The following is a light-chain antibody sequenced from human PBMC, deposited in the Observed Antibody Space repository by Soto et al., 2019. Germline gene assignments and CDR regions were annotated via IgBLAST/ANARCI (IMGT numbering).Light chain of an antibody. CDR1: SSDVGAYDY. Sequence: QSALTQPASVSASPGQSITISCTGTSSDVGAYDYVSWYQQHPGRAPKLMIYEVTHRPSGVSNRFSGSKSGNTASLTISGLQADDEADYYCSSFTTITTWVFGGGTKLTVL. CDR2: EVT. J-gene: IGLJ3*02. V-gene: IGLV2-14*01. CDR3: SSFTTITTWV.